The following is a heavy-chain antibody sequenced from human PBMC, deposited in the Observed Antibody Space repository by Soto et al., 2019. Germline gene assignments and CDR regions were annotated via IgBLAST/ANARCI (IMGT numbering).Heavy chain of an antibody. D-gene: IGHD3-22*01. CDR2: LIPIFGTP. Sequence: SVKVSCKASGGTFNNNGVTWVRQAPGQGLEWMGGLIPIFGTPSYAQRFQGRVTIIADESTSTAYMELSSLTSEDTAVYYCAIERMQFDRTGYSGRRLFDAWGQGTPGT. CDR3: AIERMQFDRTGYSGRRLFDA. CDR1: GGTFNNNG. V-gene: IGHV1-69*13. J-gene: IGHJ5*02.